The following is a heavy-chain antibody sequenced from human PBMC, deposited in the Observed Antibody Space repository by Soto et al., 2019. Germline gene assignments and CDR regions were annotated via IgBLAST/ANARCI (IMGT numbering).Heavy chain of an antibody. CDR3: ARVRYYGSGSSINVFDP. D-gene: IGHD3-10*01. CDR2: ISNSGSTI. J-gene: IGHJ5*02. Sequence: QVQLVESGGGLVKPGGSLRLSCAASGFTFSDYYMSWLRQAPGKGLEWVSYISNSGSTIYYADSVKGRFTISRDKAKNSRYLQMNSLRAEDTAVYYCARVRYYGSGSSINVFDPWGQGPLVTVSS. V-gene: IGHV3-11*01. CDR1: GFTFSDYY.